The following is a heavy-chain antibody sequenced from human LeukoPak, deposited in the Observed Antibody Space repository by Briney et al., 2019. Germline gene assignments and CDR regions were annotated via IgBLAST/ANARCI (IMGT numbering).Heavy chain of an antibody. Sequence: GGSLRLSCAASGFTFSSYWMHWVRQAPGKGLVWVSRINSDGSTTSYADSVKGRFTISRGNAKNTLYLQMNSLRAEDTAVYYCARDLGYWGYFDYWGQGTLVTVSS. J-gene: IGHJ4*02. CDR1: GFTFSSYW. CDR2: INSDGSTT. V-gene: IGHV3-74*01. D-gene: IGHD5-18*01. CDR3: ARDLGYWGYFDY.